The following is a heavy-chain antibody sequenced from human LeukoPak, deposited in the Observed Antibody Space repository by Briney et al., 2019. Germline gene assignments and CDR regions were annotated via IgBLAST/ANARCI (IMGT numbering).Heavy chain of an antibody. Sequence: ASVKVSCKASGYAFTSYDINWVQQATAQGLEWMGWMNPNSGNTGYTQKFQGRVTMTRNTSISTAYMELSSLRSEDTAVSYYARVRIAVGHNWSNPGSQGRLVTVSS. CDR1: GYAFTSYD. J-gene: IGHJ5*02. V-gene: IGHV1-8*01. D-gene: IGHD6-19*01. CDR2: MNPNSGNT. CDR3: ARVRIAVGHNWSNP.